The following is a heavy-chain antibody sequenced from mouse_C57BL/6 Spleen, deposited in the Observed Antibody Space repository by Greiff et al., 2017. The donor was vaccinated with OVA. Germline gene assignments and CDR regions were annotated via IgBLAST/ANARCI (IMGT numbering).Heavy chain of an antibody. CDR3: ARVVPLWPLDY. CDR2: INPNNGGT. CDR1: GYTFTDYY. J-gene: IGHJ2*01. V-gene: IGHV1-26*01. D-gene: IGHD1-1*01. Sequence: EVQLQQSGPELVKPGASVKISCKASGYTFTDYYMNWVKQSHGKSLEWIGDINPNNGGTSYNQKFKGKATLTVDKSSSTAYMELRSLTSEDSAVYYCARVVPLWPLDYWGQGTTLTVSS.